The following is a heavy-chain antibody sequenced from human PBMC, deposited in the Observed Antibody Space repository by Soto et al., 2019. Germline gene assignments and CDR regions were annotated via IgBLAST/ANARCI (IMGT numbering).Heavy chain of an antibody. CDR2: TNEDGSAK. V-gene: IGHV3-7*04. D-gene: IGHD6-25*01. J-gene: IGHJ3*02. Sequence: VQVVKSGGDLVQPGGSLRLSCAASGFTFSSSWMNWVRQAPGKGLEWVANTNEDGSAKYHVDSVKGRFTISRDNAKNSLYLQMNNLRGEDTAVYYCGRGRQHAIDIWGQGTMVTVSS. CDR3: GRGRQHAIDI. CDR1: GFTFSSSW.